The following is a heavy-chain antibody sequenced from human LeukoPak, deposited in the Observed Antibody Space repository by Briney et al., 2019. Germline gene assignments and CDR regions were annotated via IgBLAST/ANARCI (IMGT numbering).Heavy chain of an antibody. CDR2: INPNSGGT. V-gene: IGHV1-2*02. Sequence: ASVKVSCKASGYTFTGYYMHWVRQAPGQGLEWMGWINPNSGGTNYAQKFQGRVTMTRDTSISTAYMELSRLRSDDTAVYYCATISGNFDYFDYWGQGTLVTVSS. D-gene: IGHD1-26*01. J-gene: IGHJ4*02. CDR3: ATISGNFDYFDY. CDR1: GYTFTGYY.